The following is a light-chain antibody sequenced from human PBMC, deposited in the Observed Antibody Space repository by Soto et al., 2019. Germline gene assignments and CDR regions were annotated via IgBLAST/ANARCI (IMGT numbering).Light chain of an antibody. CDR2: AAS. V-gene: IGKV3-20*01. CDR1: HSVGSNF. J-gene: IGKJ5*01. CDR3: QRFT. Sequence: EIGLTNSPCTVSLYPGESATLSCRASHSVGSNFLDWYQQKPGQAPRLLIYAASSRATGIPDRFSGSGSGTDCILDISRLEAEDFAVYYCQRFTFGQGTRLEIK.